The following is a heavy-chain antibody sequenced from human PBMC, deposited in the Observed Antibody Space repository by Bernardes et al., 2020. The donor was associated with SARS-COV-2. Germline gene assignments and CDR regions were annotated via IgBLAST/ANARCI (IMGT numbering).Heavy chain of an antibody. CDR2: ISGSGSTI. CDR1: GFTFSTSE. J-gene: IGHJ6*02. D-gene: IGHD3-22*01. Sequence: GGSLRLSCAGSGFTFSTSEMNWVRQAPGKGLAWVSYISGSGSTIYYADSVKGRFTISRDNAKNSLYLQMNSLRAEDTALYYCAKDDSSGTYYYYGMDVWGQGTTVTVSS. CDR3: AKDDSSGTYYYYGMDV. V-gene: IGHV3-48*03.